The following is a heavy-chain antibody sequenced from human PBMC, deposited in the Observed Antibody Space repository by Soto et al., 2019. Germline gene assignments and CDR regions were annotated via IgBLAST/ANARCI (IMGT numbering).Heavy chain of an antibody. CDR1: GYTFTSYG. V-gene: IGHV1-18*01. CDR3: ARHYPIGYGEGYYCYGMDV. CDR2: ISAYNGNT. D-gene: IGHD4-17*01. J-gene: IGHJ6*02. Sequence: ASVKVSCKASGYTFTSYGISWVRQAPGQGLEWMGWISAYNGNTNYAQKLQGRVTMTTDTSTSTAYMELRSLRSDDTAVYYCARHYPIGYGEGYYCYGMDVWGQGTTVTVSS.